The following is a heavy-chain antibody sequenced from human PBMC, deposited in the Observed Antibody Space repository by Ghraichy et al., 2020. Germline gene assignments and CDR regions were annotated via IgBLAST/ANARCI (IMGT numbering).Heavy chain of an antibody. Sequence: GGSLRLSCAASGFTFSSYSMNWVRQAPGRGLEWVSSISSSTSYIHYADSVKGRFTISRDNAKNSLYLQMNSLRAEDTAVYYCARDGSSSSGYYFFDYWGQGTLVTVSS. CDR2: ISSSTSYI. CDR1: GFTFSSYS. D-gene: IGHD3-22*01. J-gene: IGHJ4*02. CDR3: ARDGSSSSGYYFFDY. V-gene: IGHV3-21*01.